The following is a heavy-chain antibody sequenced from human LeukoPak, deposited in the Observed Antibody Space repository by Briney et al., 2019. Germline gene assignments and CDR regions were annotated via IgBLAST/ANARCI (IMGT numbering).Heavy chain of an antibody. Sequence: PGGSLRLSCAASGFSFSSYAMSWVRQAPGKGLEWVSAISGSGGSTYYADSVKGRFTISRDNSKNTLYLQMNSLRAEDTAVYYCARVGLAGWYFDLWGRGTLVIVSS. CDR1: GFSFSSYA. D-gene: IGHD3/OR15-3a*01. V-gene: IGHV3-23*01. CDR3: ARVGLAGWYFDL. J-gene: IGHJ2*01. CDR2: ISGSGGST.